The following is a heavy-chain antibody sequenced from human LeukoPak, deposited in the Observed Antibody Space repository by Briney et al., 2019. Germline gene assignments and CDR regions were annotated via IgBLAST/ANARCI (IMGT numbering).Heavy chain of an antibody. CDR2: ISYDGSNK. J-gene: IGHJ3*02. V-gene: IGHV3-30*18. Sequence: GGSLRLSCAASGFTFSSYGMHWVRQAPGKGLEWVAVISYDGSNKYYADSVKGRFTISRDNSKNTLYLQMNSLRAEDTAVYYCAKVMGVTMIVVVIPDAFDIWGQGTMVTVSS. D-gene: IGHD3-22*01. CDR1: GFTFSSYG. CDR3: AKVMGVTMIVVVIPDAFDI.